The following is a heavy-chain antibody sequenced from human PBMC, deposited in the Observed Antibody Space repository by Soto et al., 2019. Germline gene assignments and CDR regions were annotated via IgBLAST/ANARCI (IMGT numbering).Heavy chain of an antibody. D-gene: IGHD2-21*01. CDR3: ARDSGGEADAFDI. CDR2: IYSGGST. V-gene: IGHV3-53*04. CDR1: GFTVSSNY. J-gene: IGHJ3*02. Sequence: EVQLVGSGGGLVQPGGSLRLSCAASGFTVSSNYMSWVRPAPGKGLEWVSVIYSGGSTYYADSVKGRFTISRHNSKNTLYLQMNSLRAEDTAVYYCARDSGGEADAFDIWGQGTMVTVSS.